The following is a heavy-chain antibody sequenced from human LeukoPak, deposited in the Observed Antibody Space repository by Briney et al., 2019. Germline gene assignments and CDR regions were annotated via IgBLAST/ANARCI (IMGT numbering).Heavy chain of an antibody. CDR1: GGSISSYY. CDR2: IYYSGNT. Sequence: SETLSLTCTVSGGSISSYYWSWIRQPPGRGLEWLGYIYYSGNTNYNSSLESRVTISVDTSKNQFSLRLNSVTAADTAVYYCVRGRAWFDPWGQGTLVTVSS. CDR3: VRGRAWFDP. D-gene: IGHD3-10*01. V-gene: IGHV4-59*01. J-gene: IGHJ5*02.